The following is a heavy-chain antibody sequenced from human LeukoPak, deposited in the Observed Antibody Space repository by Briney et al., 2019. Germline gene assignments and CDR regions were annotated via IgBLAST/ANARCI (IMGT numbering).Heavy chain of an antibody. D-gene: IGHD4-17*01. CDR2: IIPIFGTA. Sequence: ASVKVSCKASGGTFSSYAISWVRQAPGQGLEWMGGIIPIFGTANYAQKFQGRVTITADKSTSTAYMELSSLRSEDTAVYYCARGSAGDYNPGPHYYYYYMDVWGKGTTVTVSS. J-gene: IGHJ6*03. CDR3: ARGSAGDYNPGPHYYYYYMDV. CDR1: GGTFSSYA. V-gene: IGHV1-69*06.